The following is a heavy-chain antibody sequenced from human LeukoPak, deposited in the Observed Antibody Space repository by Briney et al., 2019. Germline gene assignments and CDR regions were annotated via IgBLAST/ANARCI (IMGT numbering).Heavy chain of an antibody. D-gene: IGHD3-10*01. CDR3: ARGRREWFGLYYFDY. CDR1: GGSFSGYY. Sequence: SETLSLTCAAYGGSFSGYYWSWIRQPPGKGLEWIGEINHSGSTNYNPSLKSRVTISVDTSKNQFSLKLSSVTAADTAVYYCARGRREWFGLYYFDYWGQGTLVTVSS. CDR2: INHSGST. V-gene: IGHV4-34*01. J-gene: IGHJ4*02.